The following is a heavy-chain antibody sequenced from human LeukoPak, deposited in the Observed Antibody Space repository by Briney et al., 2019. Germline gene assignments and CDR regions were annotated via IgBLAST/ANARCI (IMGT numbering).Heavy chain of an antibody. V-gene: IGHV3-30*18. CDR2: ISYDESKK. J-gene: IGHJ4*02. D-gene: IGHD6-13*01. CDR1: GFTFSSYG. CDR3: AKELSAGTGGGWEDYFDY. Sequence: GRSLRLSCAASGFTFSSYGMHWIRQAPGKGLGWVAVISYDESKKFYADSVKGRCAIPRDNANNTLYLQMNSMRGEDTAVYYCAKELSAGTGGGWEDYFDYWGQGTLVTVSA.